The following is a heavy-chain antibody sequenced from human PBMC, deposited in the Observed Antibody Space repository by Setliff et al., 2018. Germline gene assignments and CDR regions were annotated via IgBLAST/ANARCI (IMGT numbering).Heavy chain of an antibody. Sequence: SSETLSLTCTVSGDSISSYYWSWIRQSPGKGLEWIGTIYHSGNTYYNPSLKSRVTISVDTSKNQFSLKLSSVTAADTAVYYCAREGFGDGAFDIWGQGTMVTVSS. CDR1: GDSISSYY. J-gene: IGHJ3*02. CDR3: AREGFGDGAFDI. CDR2: IYHSGNT. D-gene: IGHD3-10*01. V-gene: IGHV4-59*04.